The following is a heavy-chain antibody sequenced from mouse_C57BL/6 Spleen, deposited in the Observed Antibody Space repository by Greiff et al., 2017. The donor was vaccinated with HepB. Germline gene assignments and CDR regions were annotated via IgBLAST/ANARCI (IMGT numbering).Heavy chain of an antibody. CDR3: ARAPYYGSTDWYFDV. V-gene: IGHV1-61*01. D-gene: IGHD1-1*01. CDR2: IYPSDSET. CDR1: GYTFTSYW. J-gene: IGHJ1*03. Sequence: VQLQQSGAELVRPGSSVKLSCKASGYTFTSYWMDWVKQRPGQGLEWIGNIYPSDSETHYNQKFKDKATLTVDKSSSTAYMQLSSLTSEDSAVYYCARAPYYGSTDWYFDVWGTGTTVTVSS.